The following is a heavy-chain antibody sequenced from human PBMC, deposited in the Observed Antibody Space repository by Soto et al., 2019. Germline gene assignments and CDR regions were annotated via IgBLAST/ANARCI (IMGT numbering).Heavy chain of an antibody. CDR3: ARAWAAAENWELRNFFDY. CDR2: IYYSGST. Sequence: ASETLSLTCTVSGGSISSYYWSWIRQPPGKGLEWIGYIYYSGSTNYNPSLKSRVTISVDTSKNQFSLKLSSVTAADTAVYYCARAWAAAENWELRNFFDYWGQGTLVTVSS. D-gene: IGHD1-26*01. V-gene: IGHV4-59*01. J-gene: IGHJ4*02. CDR1: GGSISSYY.